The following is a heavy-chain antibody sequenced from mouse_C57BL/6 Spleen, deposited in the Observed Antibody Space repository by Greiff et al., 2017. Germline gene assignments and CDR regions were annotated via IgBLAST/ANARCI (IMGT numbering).Heavy chain of an antibody. V-gene: IGHV1-78*01. CDR3: ARRGIIGYFDV. CDR1: GYTFTDHT. J-gene: IGHJ1*03. CDR2: LYPRDGST. Sequence: VQLQQSDAELVKPGASVKISCKVSGYTFTDHTIHWMKQRPEQGLEWIGYLYPRDGSTKYNEKFKGKATFTADKSSSTAYMQLNSLTSEDSAVXFCARRGIIGYFDVWGTGTTVTVSS.